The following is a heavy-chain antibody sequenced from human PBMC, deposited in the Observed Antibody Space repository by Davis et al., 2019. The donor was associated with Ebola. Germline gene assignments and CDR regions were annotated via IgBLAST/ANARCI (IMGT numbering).Heavy chain of an antibody. CDR3: ARAGATGTTNNWFDP. CDR2: IYPGDSDT. CDR1: GYSFTSYW. V-gene: IGHV5-51*01. Sequence: GESLKISCKGSGYSFTSYWIGWVRQMPGKGLEWMGIIYPGDSDTRYSPSFQGQVTISADESISTASLQWSSLKASDTAMYYCARAGATGTTNNWFDPWGQGTLVTVSS. J-gene: IGHJ5*02. D-gene: IGHD1-1*01.